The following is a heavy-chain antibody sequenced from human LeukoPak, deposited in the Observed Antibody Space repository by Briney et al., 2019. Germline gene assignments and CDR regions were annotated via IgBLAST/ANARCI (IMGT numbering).Heavy chain of an antibody. CDR2: IYYSGST. CDR3: ARDRGSYRFDY. J-gene: IGHJ4*02. Sequence: SETLSLTCTVSGYSITSGYYWGWIRQPPGKGPEWIGSIYYSGSTYYSPSLKSRVTISVDTSENQFSLKLNSVTAADTAVYYCARDRGSYRFDYWGQGTLVTVSS. V-gene: IGHV4-38-2*02. CDR1: GYSITSGYY. D-gene: IGHD1-26*01.